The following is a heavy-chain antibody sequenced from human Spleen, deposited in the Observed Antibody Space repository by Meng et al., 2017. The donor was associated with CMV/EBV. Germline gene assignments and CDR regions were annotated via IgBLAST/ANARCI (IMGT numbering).Heavy chain of an antibody. Sequence: QVQLQQWGAGLLKPSETLSLTCTVSGGSISTYYWSWIRQPPGKGLEWIGYIFYSGSTNYNPSLKSRVTISVDTSKKQFSLKLSSVTAADTALYYCARGQYFDWSLDYWGQGSLVTVSS. CDR1: GGSISTYY. CDR2: IFYSGST. J-gene: IGHJ4*02. CDR3: ARGQYFDWSLDY. V-gene: IGHV4-59*01. D-gene: IGHD3-9*01.